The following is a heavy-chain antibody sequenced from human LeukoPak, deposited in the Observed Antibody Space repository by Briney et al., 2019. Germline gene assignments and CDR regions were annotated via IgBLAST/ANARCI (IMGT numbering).Heavy chain of an antibody. CDR3: ARVRGNGATIIS. CDR2: ISSSGSTI. Sequence: GGSLRLSCAASGFTFGSYEMNWVRQAPGKGLEWVSYISSSGSTIYYADSVKGRFTISRDNAKNSLYLQMNSLRAEDTAVYYCARVRGNGATIISWGQGTLVTVSS. V-gene: IGHV3-48*03. J-gene: IGHJ5*02. D-gene: IGHD5-12*01. CDR1: GFTFGSYE.